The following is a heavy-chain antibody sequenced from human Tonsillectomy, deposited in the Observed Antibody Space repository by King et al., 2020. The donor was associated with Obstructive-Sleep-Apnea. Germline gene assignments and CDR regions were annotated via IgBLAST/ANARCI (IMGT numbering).Heavy chain of an antibody. CDR1: GGSISNYY. V-gene: IGHV4-59*08. J-gene: IGHJ4*02. CDR2: MYYSWNT. CDR3: ARHRGVEDYGDYGDYFDY. Sequence: VQLQESGPGLVKPSETLSLTCTVSGGSISNYYWSWIRQPPGKGLEWIGYMYYSWNTNFNPSLTSRVTISAYTSKIQFSLRLIAVTAADTAVYYCARHRGVEDYGDYGDYFDYWGQGTLVTVSS. D-gene: IGHD4-17*01.